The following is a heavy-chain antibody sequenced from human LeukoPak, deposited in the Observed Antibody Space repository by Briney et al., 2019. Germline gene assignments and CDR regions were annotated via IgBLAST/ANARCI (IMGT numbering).Heavy chain of an antibody. Sequence: GGSLRLSCAASGFTFSSYSMNWVRQAPGKGLEWVSSISSSSSYIYYADSVKGRFTISRDNAKNSLYLQMNSLRAEDTAVYYCARNFDNYYYYMDVWGKGTTVTVSS. CDR1: GFTFSSYS. CDR3: ARNFDNYYYYMDV. CDR2: ISSSSSYI. J-gene: IGHJ6*03. V-gene: IGHV3-21*01. D-gene: IGHD3-9*01.